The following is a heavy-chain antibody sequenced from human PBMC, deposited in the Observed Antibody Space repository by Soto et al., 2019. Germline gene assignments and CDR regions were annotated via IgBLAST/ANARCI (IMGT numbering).Heavy chain of an antibody. CDR3: ARDRFRLGELSLIGYFDY. J-gene: IGHJ4*02. CDR1: GFTFTSYA. V-gene: IGHV3-30*15. CDR2: ISYDGINE. D-gene: IGHD3-16*02. Sequence: QVQLVESGGSVVQPGRSLRLSCEASGFTFTSYAMHWVRQAPGKGLEWVAVISYDGINEYYADSVKGRFTISRDNSKNTLFLQRSSLRVEDTAVYYCARDRFRLGELSLIGYFDYWGQGTLVTVSS.